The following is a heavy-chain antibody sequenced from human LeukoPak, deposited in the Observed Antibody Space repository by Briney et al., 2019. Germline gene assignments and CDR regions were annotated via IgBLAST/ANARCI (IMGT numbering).Heavy chain of an antibody. CDR2: TNPNSGNT. Sequence: ASVKESCRASGYTFTSYDINWVRQATCREREGMGGTNPNSGNTGYAQKFQGRVTMTRNTSISTAYMELSSLRSEDTAVYYCARGLRDSSGREYFQDWGQGTLVTVSS. D-gene: IGHD3-22*01. V-gene: IGHV1-8*01. CDR3: ARGLRDSSGREYFQD. CDR1: GYTFTSYD. J-gene: IGHJ1*01.